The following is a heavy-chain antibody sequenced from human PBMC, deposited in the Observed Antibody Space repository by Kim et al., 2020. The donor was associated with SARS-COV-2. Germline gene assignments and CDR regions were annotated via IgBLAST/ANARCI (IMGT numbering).Heavy chain of an antibody. CDR3: ARALAVAGTGGYY. Sequence: YADSVKGRFTISRDNAKNTVNLQMSSLRAEDTAVYYCARALAVAGTGGYYWGQGTLVTVSS. D-gene: IGHD6-19*01. V-gene: IGHV3-74*01. J-gene: IGHJ4*02.